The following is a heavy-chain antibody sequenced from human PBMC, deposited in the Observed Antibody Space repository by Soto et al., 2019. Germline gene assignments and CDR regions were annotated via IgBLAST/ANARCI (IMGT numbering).Heavy chain of an antibody. Sequence: GESLKISCQGSGYSFAIYWIGWVLQMPWKDLEWMGIIYPGDSDTRYSPSFQGQVTISADKSLRTAYLQWTSLKASDTALYYCARTRSFTLGFYYDGMDVWGQGTTVTVSS. CDR2: IYPGDSDT. CDR3: ARTRSFTLGFYYDGMDV. CDR1: GYSFAIYW. J-gene: IGHJ6*02. V-gene: IGHV5-51*01. D-gene: IGHD6-6*01.